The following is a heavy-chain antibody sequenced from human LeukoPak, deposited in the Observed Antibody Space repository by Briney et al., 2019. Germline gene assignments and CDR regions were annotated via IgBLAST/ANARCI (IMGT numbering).Heavy chain of an antibody. V-gene: IGHV4-59*01. CDR3: ARGGTVRNGMDV. J-gene: IGHJ6*02. CDR2: IYYSGST. CDR1: GGSISSYY. D-gene: IGHD1-26*01. Sequence: PSETLSLTCTVSGGSISSYYWSWIRQPPAKGLEWIGYIYYSGSTNYNPSLKSRITISVDTSRNQFSLKLSSVTAADTAVYYCARGGTVRNGMDVWGQGTTVTVSS.